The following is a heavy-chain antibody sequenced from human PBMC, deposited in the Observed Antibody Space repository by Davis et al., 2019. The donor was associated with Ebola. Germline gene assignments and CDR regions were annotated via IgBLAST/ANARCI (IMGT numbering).Heavy chain of an antibody. V-gene: IGHV5-10-1*01. J-gene: IGHJ4*02. D-gene: IGHD3-3*01. CDR1: GYSFTSYW. Sequence: GESLKISCKGSGYSFTSYWISWVRQMPGKGLEWMGRIDPSDSYTNYSPSFQGHVTISADKSITTAYLQWSSLRASDTAMYYCARFLEWKADYWGQGTLVTVSS. CDR2: IDPSDSYT. CDR3: ARFLEWKADY.